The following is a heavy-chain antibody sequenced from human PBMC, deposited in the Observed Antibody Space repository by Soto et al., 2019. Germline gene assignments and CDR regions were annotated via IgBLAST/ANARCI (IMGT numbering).Heavy chain of an antibody. V-gene: IGHV4-61*01. CDR3: TRGPPRVQWFDP. J-gene: IGHJ5*02. CDR2: IYFTGST. Sequence: PSETLFLTCTVSGGAVSSGTYYCSWIRQPPGKGLEWIGHIYFTGSTNYNPSLKSRVTMSLDTSRNQFSLKLSSVTAADTAVYYCTRGPPRVQWFDPWGLGTLVTVSS. CDR1: GGAVSSGTYY.